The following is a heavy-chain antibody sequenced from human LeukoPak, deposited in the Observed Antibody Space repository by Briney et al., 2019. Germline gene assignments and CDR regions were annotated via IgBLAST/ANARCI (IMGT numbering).Heavy chain of an antibody. D-gene: IGHD3-10*02. V-gene: IGHV3-21*01. CDR2: ISSSGRHI. CDR1: GFTFSSYS. CDR3: AELGITMIGGV. J-gene: IGHJ6*04. Sequence: GGSLRLSCEASGFTFSSYSMNWVRQAPGKGLDWVSSISSSGRHIYYADSVKGRLTISRDNAKNSLYLQMNSLRAEDTAVYYCAELGITMIGGVWGKGTTVTISS.